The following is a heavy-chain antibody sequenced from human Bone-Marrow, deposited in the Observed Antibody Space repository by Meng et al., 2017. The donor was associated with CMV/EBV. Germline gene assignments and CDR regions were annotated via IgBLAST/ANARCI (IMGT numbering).Heavy chain of an antibody. D-gene: IGHD3-3*01. CDR1: GGSISSGDYY. J-gene: IGHJ6*02. CDR2: IYYSGST. V-gene: IGHV4-31*03. Sequence: SEPLSLTCTVSGGSISSGDYYWSWIRQPPGKGLEWIGYIYYSGSTYYNPSLKSRVTISVDTSKNQFSLKLSSVTAADTAVYYCARGGPYYDFWSGYSLFYYYYGMDVWGQGTTVTVSS. CDR3: ARGGPYYDFWSGYSLFYYYYGMDV.